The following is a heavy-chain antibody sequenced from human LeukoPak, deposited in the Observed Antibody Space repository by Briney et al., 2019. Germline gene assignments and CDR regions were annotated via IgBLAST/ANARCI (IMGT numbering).Heavy chain of an antibody. J-gene: IGHJ4*02. Sequence: GGSLRLSCAASGFTFTTYSMDWVRQATGKGLEWVSSISSTGSYIYYTDSVKGRFTISRDNAQKSVYLQMNSLRAEDTAVYYCASVGAYTHYAPDYRGQGTLVTVSS. D-gene: IGHD2-2*02. V-gene: IGHV3-21*01. CDR3: ASVGAYTHYAPDY. CDR1: GFTFTTYS. CDR2: ISSTGSYI.